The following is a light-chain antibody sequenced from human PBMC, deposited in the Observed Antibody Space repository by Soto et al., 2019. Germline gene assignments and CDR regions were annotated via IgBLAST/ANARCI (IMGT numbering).Light chain of an antibody. Sequence: EILMTQSPATLSVSPGERATLSCMSSQSVSSNLAWYQQKPGQAPRLLIYGASTRATGIPARFSGSGSGTEFALTISSLQSEDFAVYYCQQYNNWPLTVGQGKRLEIK. CDR3: QQYNNWPLT. J-gene: IGKJ5*01. V-gene: IGKV3-15*01. CDR1: QSVSSN. CDR2: GAS.